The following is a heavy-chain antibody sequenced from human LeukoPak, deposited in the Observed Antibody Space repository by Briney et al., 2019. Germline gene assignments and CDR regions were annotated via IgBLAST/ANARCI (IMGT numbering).Heavy chain of an antibody. CDR2: INPSGGST. J-gene: IGHJ4*02. D-gene: IGHD6-19*01. CDR3: ARDELLGYYSSGWQTIPDY. Sequence: ASEKVSCKASGYTFTGYYMHWVRQAPGQGLEWMGIINPSGGSTSYAQKFQGRVTMTRDTSTSTVYMELSSLRSEDTAVYYCARDELLGYYSSGWQTIPDYWGQGTLVTVSS. V-gene: IGHV1-46*03. CDR1: GYTFTGYY.